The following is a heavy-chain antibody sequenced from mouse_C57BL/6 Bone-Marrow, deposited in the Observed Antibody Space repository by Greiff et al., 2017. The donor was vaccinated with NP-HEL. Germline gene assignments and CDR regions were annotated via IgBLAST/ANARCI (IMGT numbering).Heavy chain of an antibody. CDR1: GFTFSSYA. CDR2: ISDGGSYT. J-gene: IGHJ4*01. V-gene: IGHV5-4*01. CDR3: AREPPYYAMDY. Sequence: VQLVESGGGLVKPGGSLKLSCAASGFTFSSYAMSWVHQTPEKRLEWVATISDGGSYTYYPDNVKGRFTISRDNAKNNLYLQMSHLKSEDTAMYYCAREPPYYAMDYWGQGTSVTVSS.